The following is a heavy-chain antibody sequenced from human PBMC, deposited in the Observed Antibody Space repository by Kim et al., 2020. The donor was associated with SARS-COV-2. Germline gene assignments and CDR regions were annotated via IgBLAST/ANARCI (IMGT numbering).Heavy chain of an antibody. J-gene: IGHJ5*02. CDR1: GYTFTSYG. Sequence: ASVKVSCKASGYTFTSYGISWVRQAPGQGLEWMGWISAYNGNTNYAQKLQGRVTMTTDTSTSTAYMELRSLRSDDTAVYYCARDRETGTTDYNWFDPWGQGTLVTVSS. CDR2: ISAYNGNT. D-gene: IGHD1-1*01. V-gene: IGHV1-18*01. CDR3: ARDRETGTTDYNWFDP.